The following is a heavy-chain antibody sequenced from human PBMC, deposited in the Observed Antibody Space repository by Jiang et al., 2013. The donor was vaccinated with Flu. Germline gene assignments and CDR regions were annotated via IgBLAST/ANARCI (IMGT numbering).Heavy chain of an antibody. CDR3: ARESPVWGEGRGSDAFDI. D-gene: IGHD3-16*01. Sequence: GLVKPSETLSLTCTVSGGSISSYYWSWIRQPPGKGLEWIGYIYYSGSTNYNPSLKSRVTISVDTSKNQFSLKLSSVTAADTAVYYCARESPVWGEGRGSDAFDIWGQGTMVTVSS. V-gene: IGHV4-59*01. CDR2: IYYSGST. CDR1: GGSISSYY. J-gene: IGHJ3*02.